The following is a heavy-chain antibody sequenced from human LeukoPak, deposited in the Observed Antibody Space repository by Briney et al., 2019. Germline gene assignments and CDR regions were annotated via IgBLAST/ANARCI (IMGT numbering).Heavy chain of an antibody. CDR3: ARDLGDYWFDP. V-gene: IGHV4-39*07. J-gene: IGHJ5*02. CDR2: IYYSGST. D-gene: IGHD3-3*01. CDR1: GGSISSSSYY. Sequence: ASETLSLTCTVSGGSISSSSYYWGWIRQPPGKGLEWIGSIYYSGSTYYNPSLKSRVTISVDTSKNQFSLKLSSVTAADTAVYYCARDLGDYWFDPWGQGTLVTVSS.